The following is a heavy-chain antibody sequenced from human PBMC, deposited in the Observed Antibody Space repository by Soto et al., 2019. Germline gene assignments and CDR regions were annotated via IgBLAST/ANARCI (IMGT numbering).Heavy chain of an antibody. J-gene: IGHJ3*02. V-gene: IGHV5-51*01. CDR3: AKNYDYDFWSGDAFDI. CDR1: GYSFTSYC. CDR2: IYPGDSDT. Sequence: GESLKISCKGSGYSFTSYCIGWVRQMPGKGLEWMGIIYPGDSDTRYSPSFQGQVTISADKSISTAYLQWSSLKASDTAMYYCAKNYDYDFWSGDAFDIWGQGTMVTVSS. D-gene: IGHD3-3*01.